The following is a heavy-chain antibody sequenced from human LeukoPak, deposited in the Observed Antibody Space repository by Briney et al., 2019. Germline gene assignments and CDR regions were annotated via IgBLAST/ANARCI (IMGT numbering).Heavy chain of an antibody. J-gene: IGHJ6*03. D-gene: IGHD2-15*01. CDR3: AREGGYYYYIDV. CDR1: GDSVSSNSAA. CDR2: TYYRSEWSS. V-gene: IGHV6-1*01. Sequence: SQTLSLTCAVSGDSVSSNSAAWHWIRHSPSRGLEWLGRTYYRSEWSSDYAVSVKSRITINRNTSKNQFYLQLNSVTPEDTAVYYCAREGGYYYYIDVWGKGTTVTVSS.